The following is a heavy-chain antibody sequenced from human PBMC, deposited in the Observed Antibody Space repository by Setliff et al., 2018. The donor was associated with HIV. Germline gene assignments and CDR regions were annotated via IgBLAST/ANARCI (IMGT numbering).Heavy chain of an antibody. J-gene: IGHJ4*03. D-gene: IGHD3-9*01. CDR2: INPKSGAT. CDR1: GYRFTDFY. CDR3: ARRAEDLAINPPSFDYYFDY. V-gene: IGHV1-2*02. Sequence: ASVKVSCKTFGYRFTDFYVNWVRQAPGQGLEWMGWINPKSGATKNAQKFQGRVTMTRDTSISTVYMELSSLRSDGTALYFCARRAEDLAINPPSFDYYFDYWVPETLLVTVSS.